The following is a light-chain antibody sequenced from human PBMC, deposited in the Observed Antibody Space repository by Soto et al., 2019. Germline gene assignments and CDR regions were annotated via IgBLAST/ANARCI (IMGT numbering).Light chain of an antibody. V-gene: IGKV3-11*01. CDR2: DTS. CDR3: QHYDSARWT. Sequence: RMSPSTLSLSPGERASLSCRASQSVGSFLAWYQQKPGQAPRLLIYDTSIRATGIPARFSGSGSGTDFTLSVSRLEPEDFVVYYCQHYDSARWTFGVGAKVDIK. J-gene: IGKJ1*01. CDR1: QSVGSF.